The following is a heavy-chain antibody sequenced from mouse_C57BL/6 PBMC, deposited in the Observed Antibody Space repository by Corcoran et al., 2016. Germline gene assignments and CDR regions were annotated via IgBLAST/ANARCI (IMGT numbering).Heavy chain of an antibody. CDR1: GYSITSGYY. CDR3: ARGGTTVVAPIY. Sequence: DVQLQESGPGLVKPSQSLSLTCSVTGYSITSGYYWNWIRQFPGNKLEWMGYISYDGSNNYNPSLKNRISITRGTSKNQFFLKLNSVTTEDTATYYCARGGTTVVAPIYWGQGTSVTVSS. V-gene: IGHV3-6*01. J-gene: IGHJ4*01. D-gene: IGHD1-1*01. CDR2: ISYDGSN.